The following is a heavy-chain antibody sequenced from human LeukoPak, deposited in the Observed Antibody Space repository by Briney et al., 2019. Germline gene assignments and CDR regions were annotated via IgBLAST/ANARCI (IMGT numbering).Heavy chain of an antibody. D-gene: IGHD6-19*01. Sequence: GRSLRLSCAASVFTFSTYNMHWVRQAPGKGLEWVALILYDGSNKYYADSVKGRFAISRDNSENTLYLQMNSLRAEDTAVYYCARERGYSSGHPLDYWGQGTLVTVSS. CDR2: ILYDGSNK. V-gene: IGHV3-30*09. J-gene: IGHJ4*02. CDR1: VFTFSTYN. CDR3: ARERGYSSGHPLDY.